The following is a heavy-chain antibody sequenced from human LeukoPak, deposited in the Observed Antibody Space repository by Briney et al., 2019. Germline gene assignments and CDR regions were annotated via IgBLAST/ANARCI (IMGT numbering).Heavy chain of an antibody. D-gene: IGHD4-23*01. CDR1: GFTVSSNC. V-gene: IGHV3-53*01. CDR3: ARDSPVDDVGKLRTDYYYGMYV. Sequence: GGSLRLSCAASGFTVSSNCMSSVRQAPGKGLEWVSVIYSGGSTYYADSVKGRFTISRDNSKNTLYLQMNSLRAEETAVYYCARDSPVDDVGKLRTDYYYGMYVWDGTPTVTVSS. CDR2: IYSGGST. J-gene: IGHJ6*04.